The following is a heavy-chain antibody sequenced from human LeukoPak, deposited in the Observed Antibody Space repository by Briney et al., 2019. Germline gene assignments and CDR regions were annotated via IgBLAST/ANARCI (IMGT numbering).Heavy chain of an antibody. CDR2: ISYSGST. Sequence: SETLSLTCTVSGGSINNYYWSWIRQPPGKGLEWIGYISYSGSTIYNPSLKSRVTISVDTSKNQFSLKLTSVTAADTAVYYSARAKLSGGGGSCYSTLDYWGQGTLVTVSS. CDR1: GGSINNYY. V-gene: IGHV4-59*01. CDR3: ARAKLSGGGGSCYSTLDY. D-gene: IGHD2-15*01. J-gene: IGHJ4*02.